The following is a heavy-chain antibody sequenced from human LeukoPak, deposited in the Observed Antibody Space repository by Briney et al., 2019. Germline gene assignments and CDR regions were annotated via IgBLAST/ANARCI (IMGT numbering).Heavy chain of an antibody. CDR1: GYTFTSYG. V-gene: IGHV1-18*01. CDR2: ISAYNGYT. Sequence: ASVKVSCKASGYTFTSYGISWVRQAPGQGLEWMGWISAYNGYTKYAQKFQGRVTMTRNTSISTAYMELSSLRSEDTAVYYCARGLFEELSLYYYYYMDVWGKGTTVTVSS. CDR3: ARGLFEELSLYYYYYMDV. J-gene: IGHJ6*03. D-gene: IGHD3-10*01.